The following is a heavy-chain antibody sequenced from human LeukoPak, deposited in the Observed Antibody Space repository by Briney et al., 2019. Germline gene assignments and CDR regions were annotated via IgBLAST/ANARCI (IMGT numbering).Heavy chain of an antibody. CDR2: IHYVGST. J-gene: IGHJ4*02. CDR3: ARSSGTGTFSY. CDR1: GDSISSGYYY. D-gene: IGHD6-25*01. V-gene: IGHV4-31*03. Sequence: SQTLSLTCSVSGDSISSGYYYWSWIRQHPGEGLGWIGYIHYVGSTAYSPSLKSRGAISLDRSKNQFSLKLSSVTAADTAVYYCARSSGTGTFSYWGQGTLVTVSS.